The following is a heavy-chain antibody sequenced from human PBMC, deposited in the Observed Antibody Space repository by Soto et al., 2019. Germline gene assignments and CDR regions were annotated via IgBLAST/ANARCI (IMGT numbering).Heavy chain of an antibody. CDR2: ISSSGDHT. Sequence: EVQLLESGGGLVQPGGSLRLSCAASGFTFSDYAMSWVRQAPGKGLDWVSAISSSGDHTFYADSVKGRFTISRDNSKNTLYLQVNSLRAEDTAVYYCAKLLRPGLQFFDVWGQGTLVTVSS. D-gene: IGHD4-4*01. J-gene: IGHJ4*02. V-gene: IGHV3-23*01. CDR1: GFTFSDYA. CDR3: AKLLRPGLQFFDV.